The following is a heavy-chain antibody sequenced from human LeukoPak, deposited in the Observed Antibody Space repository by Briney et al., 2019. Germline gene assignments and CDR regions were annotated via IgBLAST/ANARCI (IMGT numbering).Heavy chain of an antibody. Sequence: ASVKVSCKASGNTFTDHYMHWVRQAPGQGLEWMGWINPYSGATLYAQSFQGRVTLTRDTSISTAYMDLSRLRSDDMAVYYCARDYPDSSGSSYMDVWAKGTTVTVSS. J-gene: IGHJ6*03. CDR3: ARDYPDSSGSSYMDV. CDR2: INPYSGAT. CDR1: GNTFTDHY. V-gene: IGHV1-2*02. D-gene: IGHD3-22*01.